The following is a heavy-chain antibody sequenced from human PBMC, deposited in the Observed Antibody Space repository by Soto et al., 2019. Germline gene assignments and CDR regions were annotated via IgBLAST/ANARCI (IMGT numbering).Heavy chain of an antibody. J-gene: IGHJ1*01. CDR2: ISYDGSNK. Sequence: ESGGGVVQPGRSLRLSCAASGFTFSSYAMHWVRQAPGKGLEWVAVISYDGSNKYYADSVKGRFTISRDNSKNTLYLQMNSLRAEDTAVYYCASGVGATTSSPPYFQHWGQGTLVTVSS. CDR3: ASGVGATTSSPPYFQH. D-gene: IGHD1-26*01. V-gene: IGHV3-30-3*01. CDR1: GFTFSSYA.